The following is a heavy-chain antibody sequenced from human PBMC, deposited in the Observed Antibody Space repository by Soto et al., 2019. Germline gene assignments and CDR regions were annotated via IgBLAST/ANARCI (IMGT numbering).Heavy chain of an antibody. D-gene: IGHD2-15*01. CDR3: VRGVVVVPDSQLGWFDP. CDR2: IIPMFGTT. J-gene: IGHJ5*02. CDR1: GGTFSSYA. Sequence: QVQLVQSGAEVKKPGSSVKVSCKASGGTFSSYAINWMRQAPGQGLEWMGGIIPMFGTTKYAQKFQGRVTITADESTSTAYMERGSLRSEDTAIYYCVRGVVVVPDSQLGWFDPWGQGTLVTVSS. V-gene: IGHV1-69*01.